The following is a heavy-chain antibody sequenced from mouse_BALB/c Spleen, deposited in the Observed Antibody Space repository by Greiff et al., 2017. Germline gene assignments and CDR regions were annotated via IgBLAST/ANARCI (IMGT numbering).Heavy chain of an antibody. Sequence: EVKLVESGPGLVKPSQSLSLTCTVTGYSITSDYAWNWIRQFPGNKLEWMGYISYSGSTSYNPSLKSRISITRDTSKNQFFLQLNSVTTEDTATYYCARGMDYDYSWFAYWGQGTLVTVSA. CDR2: ISYSGST. CDR1: GYSITSDYA. V-gene: IGHV3-2*02. J-gene: IGHJ3*01. CDR3: ARGMDYDYSWFAY. D-gene: IGHD2-4*01.